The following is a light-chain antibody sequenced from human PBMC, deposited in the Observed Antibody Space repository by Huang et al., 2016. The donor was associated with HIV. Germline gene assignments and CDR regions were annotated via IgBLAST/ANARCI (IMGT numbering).Light chain of an antibody. V-gene: IGKV3-15*01. Sequence: ETVMTQSPVTLSVSPGDRASLSCRSSQIVSSHLAWYQQKPGQAPRRLIYAASTRDTGGPARFSGSGAGTEFTLTISTLKSEDSAVYYCQQYNDFRSTFGPGTRVEIK. CDR2: AAS. CDR3: QQYNDFRST. CDR1: QIVSSH. J-gene: IGKJ3*01.